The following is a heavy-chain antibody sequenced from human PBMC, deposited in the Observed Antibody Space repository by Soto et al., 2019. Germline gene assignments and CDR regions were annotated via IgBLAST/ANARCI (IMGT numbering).Heavy chain of an antibody. V-gene: IGHV5-51*01. J-gene: IGHJ4*02. CDR2: IYPGDSDT. CDR3: SRSRDGSRYRKYHFDY. D-gene: IGHD2-2*01. CDR1: GDSFTNYG. Sequence: PGESLRISCRGAGDSFTNYGSGWMSQMPGKGLEWMGIIYPGDSDTRYSPSFQGQVTISADKSISTAYLQWSSLKASDTAMYYCSRSRDGSRYRKYHFDYLGQGTPVTGSS.